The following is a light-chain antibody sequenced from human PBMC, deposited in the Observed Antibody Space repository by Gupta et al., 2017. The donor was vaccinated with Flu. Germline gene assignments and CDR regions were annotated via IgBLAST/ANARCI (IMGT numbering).Light chain of an antibody. Sequence: DIQMTQSPSSVSASVGDRVSITCRASQGVSRCLAWYQQKPGKAPNLLINAAPSLLSGVPLRFSGSGSGTEFTLTISSLQPEDFATYYCRQAYSFPPTFGQGTQMEIK. V-gene: IGKV1-12*01. J-gene: IGKJ5*01. CDR1: QGVSRC. CDR3: RQAYSFPPT. CDR2: AAP.